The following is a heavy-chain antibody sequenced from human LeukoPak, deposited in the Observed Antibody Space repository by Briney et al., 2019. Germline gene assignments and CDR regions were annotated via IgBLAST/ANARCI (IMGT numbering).Heavy chain of an antibody. CDR3: ARIVEGGNSDF. D-gene: IGHD4-23*01. CDR2: LNTDETIT. J-gene: IGHJ4*02. CDR1: GFSFNNYW. Sequence: GGSLRLSCVASGFSFNNYWMLWVRQAPGEGLVWVSRLNTDETITSYADSVRGRFTISRDNAKNTLYLQMSNLRAEDTAVYYCARIVEGGNSDFWGQGTLVTVSS. V-gene: IGHV3-74*01.